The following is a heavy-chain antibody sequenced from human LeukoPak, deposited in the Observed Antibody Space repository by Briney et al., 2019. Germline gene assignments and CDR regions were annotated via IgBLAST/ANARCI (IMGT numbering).Heavy chain of an antibody. CDR2: ISSSGSTI. V-gene: IGHV3-11*01. CDR3: ARDSPVRNDGWPLFDY. Sequence: GGSLRLSCAASGFNLNDYYMSWIRQSPGKGLEWIAYISSSGSTIYYADSMEGRFTISRDNAKNSLYLQMNSLRAEDTAIYYCARDSPVRNDGWPLFDYWGQGTLVTVSS. J-gene: IGHJ4*02. D-gene: IGHD1-1*01. CDR1: GFNLNDYY.